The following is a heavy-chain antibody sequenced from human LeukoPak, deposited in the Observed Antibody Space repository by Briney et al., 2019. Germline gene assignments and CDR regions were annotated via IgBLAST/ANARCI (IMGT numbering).Heavy chain of an antibody. Sequence: GGSLRLSCPASGFTYSSYWMSWVRQAPGKGLEWVANINQEGSEKYYVDSMKGGFTISRDNAKNSLYLQMKRLRGEDTAGYYCARVMSWYDFWSGYYTGAAFEIRGQGTMVTVSS. CDR2: INQEGSEK. CDR3: ARVMSWYDFWSGYYTGAAFEI. D-gene: IGHD3-3*01. J-gene: IGHJ3*02. V-gene: IGHV3-7*01. CDR1: GFTYSSYW.